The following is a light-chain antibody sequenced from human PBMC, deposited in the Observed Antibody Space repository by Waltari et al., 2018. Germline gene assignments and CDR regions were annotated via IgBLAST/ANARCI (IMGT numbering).Light chain of an antibody. J-gene: IGLJ3*02. CDR1: SNDVGGYNY. CDR2: EIN. CDR3: CSYVGSNTYWV. Sequence: QSALTQPRPVSGSPGQSVTISCTGTSNDVGGYNYVSWYQQHPDKPPKLIMYEINTRPSGVPDRFSGSKSGNTASLTISGLQAEDEADYYCCSYVGSNTYWVFGGGTKLTVL. V-gene: IGLV2-11*01.